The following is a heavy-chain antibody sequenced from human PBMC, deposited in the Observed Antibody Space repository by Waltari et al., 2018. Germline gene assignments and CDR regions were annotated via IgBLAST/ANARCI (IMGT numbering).Heavy chain of an antibody. J-gene: IGHJ4*02. CDR2: ISSSSSYI. CDR1: GFTFSSYS. V-gene: IGHV3-21*01. D-gene: IGHD5-18*01. CDR3: ARGRSTAMVPIDY. Sequence: EVQLVESGGGLVKPGGSLRLSCAASGFTFSSYSMNWVRQAPGKGLEWVSSISSSSSYIDYADSVKGRFTISRDNAKNSLYLQMNSLRAEDTAVYYCARGRSTAMVPIDYWGQGTLVTVSS.